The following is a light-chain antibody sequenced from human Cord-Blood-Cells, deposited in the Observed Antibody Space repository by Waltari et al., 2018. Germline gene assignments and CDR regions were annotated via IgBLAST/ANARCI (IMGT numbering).Light chain of an antibody. Sequence: DIVMTQTPLSLPVTPGEPASISCRTSQSLLHSNGYNYLDWYLQKPGQSPQLLIYLGSNRASGVPDRFSGSGSGTDFTLNISSVEAEDVAVYYCLQALQTPFTFGPGTKVDIK. V-gene: IGKV2-28*01. J-gene: IGKJ3*01. CDR1: QSLLHSNGYNY. CDR3: LQALQTPFT. CDR2: LGS.